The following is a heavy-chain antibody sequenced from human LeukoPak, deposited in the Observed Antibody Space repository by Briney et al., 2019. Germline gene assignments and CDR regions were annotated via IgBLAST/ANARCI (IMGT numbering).Heavy chain of an antibody. CDR1: GDSMNTYH. J-gene: IGHJ4*02. V-gene: IGHV4-4*07. CDR3: ARDPFRSNFES. D-gene: IGHD3-3*01. Sequence: SETLSLTCTVSGDSMNTYHWAWIRQPAGKGLEWIGRLHVSGNTNFNPSLKSRVSISVDKSKKQFSLKMTSATAADTAVYFCARDPFRSNFESWGQGILVTVSS. CDR2: LHVSGNT.